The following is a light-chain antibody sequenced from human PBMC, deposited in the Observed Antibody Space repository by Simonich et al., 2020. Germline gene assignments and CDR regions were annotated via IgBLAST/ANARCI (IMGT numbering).Light chain of an antibody. J-gene: IGLJ2*01. CDR1: IGSIASNY. V-gene: IGLV6-57*01. CDR3: QSYDSSTLV. Sequence: NFMLTQPHSVSESPGKTVTISCTRSIGSIASNYVQWYQQRPGSSPTTVIYEDNQKPAGVPDRFSGSIDSSSNSASLTISGLKTEDEADYYCQSYDSSTLVFGGGTKLTVL. CDR2: EDN.